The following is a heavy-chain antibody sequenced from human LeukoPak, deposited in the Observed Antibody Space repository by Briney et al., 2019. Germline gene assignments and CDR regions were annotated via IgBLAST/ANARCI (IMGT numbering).Heavy chain of an antibody. V-gene: IGHV3-53*01. CDR3: ARASYGSGTLDY. J-gene: IGHJ4*02. CDR2: IYSGGST. Sequence: GGSLRLSCAASGFTVSSNYMSWVRQAPGKGLEWVSVIYSGGSTYYADSVKGRFTISRDNSKNTLYLQMSSLRAEDTAVYYCARASYGSGTLDYWGQGTLVTVSS. CDR1: GFTVSSNY. D-gene: IGHD3-10*01.